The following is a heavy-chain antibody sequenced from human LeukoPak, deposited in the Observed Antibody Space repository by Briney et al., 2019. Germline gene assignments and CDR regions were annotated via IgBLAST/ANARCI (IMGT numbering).Heavy chain of an antibody. J-gene: IGHJ4*02. CDR2: INPNDGST. V-gene: IGHV1-46*01. CDR1: GYTFSNYY. Sequence: ASVKVSCKASGYTFSNYYMHWVRQAPGQGLEWMGIINPNDGSTSYAQRFQGRVTMTRDTSTSTFYMELSTLRYEDTAVYYCASLTYYYDSSGEHWGQGTLVTVSS. D-gene: IGHD3-22*01. CDR3: ASLTYYYDSSGEH.